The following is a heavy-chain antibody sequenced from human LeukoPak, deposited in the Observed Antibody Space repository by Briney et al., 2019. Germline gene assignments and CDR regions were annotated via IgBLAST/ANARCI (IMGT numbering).Heavy chain of an antibody. J-gene: IGHJ4*02. D-gene: IGHD2-2*01. CDR3: ARIPYPYCSTISCYVFDY. CDR1: GFTFSSYA. Sequence: QPGGFLRLSCAASGFTFSSYAMRWVRQAPGKGLEWVAVISYDGSNTYYADSVKGRFTISRDTSKNTLYLQMNSLRAEDTAVYYCARIPYPYCSTISCYVFDYCGQGTLVTVSS. CDR2: ISYDGSNT. V-gene: IGHV3-30*04.